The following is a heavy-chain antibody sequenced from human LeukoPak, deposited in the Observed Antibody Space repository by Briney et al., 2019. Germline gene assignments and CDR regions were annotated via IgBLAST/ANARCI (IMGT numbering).Heavy chain of an antibody. V-gene: IGHV1-69*13. Sequence: SVKVSCKASGYTFTSYDINWVRQATGQGLEWMGGIIPIFGTANYAQKFQGRVTITADESTSTAYMELSSLRSEDTAVYYCASRFRYSSSWDYYYYYMDVWGKGTTVTVSS. CDR1: GYTFTSYD. D-gene: IGHD6-13*01. CDR2: IIPIFGTA. J-gene: IGHJ6*03. CDR3: ASRFRYSSSWDYYYYYMDV.